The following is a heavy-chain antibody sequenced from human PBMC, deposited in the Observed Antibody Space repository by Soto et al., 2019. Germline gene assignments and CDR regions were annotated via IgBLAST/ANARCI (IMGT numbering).Heavy chain of an antibody. D-gene: IGHD2-15*01. V-gene: IGHV3-23*01. CDR2: VSGSGEST. J-gene: IGHJ4*02. CDR1: GFTFSAYA. Sequence: EVQLLESGGGLVQPGGSLRLSCAASGFTFSAYAMIWVRQAPGEGLEWVSAVSGSGESTYYADSVKDRFTISRDNSKNTLYLQMNSLRADDTAVYYCAGSPLGYCSGGGCYFKYYFDYWGQGALVTVSS. CDR3: AGSPLGYCSGGGCYFKYYFDY.